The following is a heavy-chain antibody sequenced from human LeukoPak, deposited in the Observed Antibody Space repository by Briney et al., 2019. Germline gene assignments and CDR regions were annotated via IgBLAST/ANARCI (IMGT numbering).Heavy chain of an antibody. CDR2: IKQDGSEK. D-gene: IGHD2-2*02. CDR3: ARVVGDIVVVPAAIRDHNYCGMDV. Sequence: GGSLRLSCAASGFTVSSNYMSWVRQAPGKGLEWVANIKQDGSEKYYVDSVKGRFTISRDNAKNSLYLQMNSLRAEDTAVYYCARVVGDIVVVPAAIRDHNYCGMDVWGQGTTVTVSS. J-gene: IGHJ6*02. CDR1: GFTVSSNY. V-gene: IGHV3-7*01.